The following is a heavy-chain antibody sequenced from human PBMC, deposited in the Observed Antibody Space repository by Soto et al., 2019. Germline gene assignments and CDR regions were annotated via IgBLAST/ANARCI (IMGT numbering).Heavy chain of an antibody. Sequence: QVQLVQSGAEVKKPGSSVKVSCKASGGTFSSYAISWVRQAPGQGLEWMGGIIPIFGTANYAQKFQGRVTITADEXTCTVYMELSSLRSEDTSVYYCARLLHGYSPVFDYWGQGTLVTVSS. CDR1: GGTFSSYA. D-gene: IGHD5-18*01. CDR2: IIPIFGTA. J-gene: IGHJ4*02. CDR3: ARLLHGYSPVFDY. V-gene: IGHV1-69*12.